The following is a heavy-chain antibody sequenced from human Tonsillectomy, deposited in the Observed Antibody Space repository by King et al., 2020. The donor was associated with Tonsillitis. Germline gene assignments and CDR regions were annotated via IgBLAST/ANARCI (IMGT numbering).Heavy chain of an antibody. J-gene: IGHJ6*02. CDR1: GGAISSYY. CDR2: IYYSGST. V-gene: IGHV4-59*01. D-gene: IGHD1-7*01. CDR3: ARGELQAPMGYGMDV. Sequence: VQLQESGPGLVKPSETLSLTCTVSGGAISSYYWSWIRQPPGKGLEWIGYIYYSGSTNYNPSLKSRVTISVDTSKNQFSLKLSSVTAADTAVYYCARGELQAPMGYGMDVWGQGTTVTVSS.